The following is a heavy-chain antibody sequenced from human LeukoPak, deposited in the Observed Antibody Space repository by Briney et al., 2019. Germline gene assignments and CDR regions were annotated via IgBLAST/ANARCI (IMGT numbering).Heavy chain of an antibody. V-gene: IGHV3-23*01. Sequence: GGTLRLSCAASGFTFSSYGISWVRQAPGKGLEWVSAISASGGTTYYADSVKGHFTISRDNSKDTLYLQMNSLSAEDTAVYYCAKNGDRGAYCSGGSCYPYYYYYMDVWGKGTTVTISS. CDR1: GFTFSSYG. J-gene: IGHJ6*03. CDR2: ISASGGTT. D-gene: IGHD2-15*01. CDR3: AKNGDRGAYCSGGSCYPYYYYYMDV.